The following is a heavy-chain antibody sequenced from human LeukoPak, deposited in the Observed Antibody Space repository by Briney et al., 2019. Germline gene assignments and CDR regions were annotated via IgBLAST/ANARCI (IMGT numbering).Heavy chain of an antibody. D-gene: IGHD6-13*01. Sequence: SQTLSLTCAISGDSVSNKRAAWNWLRQSPSRGLEWLGRTYYRSKWYNDYAVSVESRIIINPDTSKNQFSLQLNSVTPEDTAVYYCARDYWEQQLHLCHPWAQGTLVTVSA. V-gene: IGHV6-1*01. CDR2: TYYRSKWYN. CDR1: GDSVSNKRAA. CDR3: ARDYWEQQLHLCHP. J-gene: IGHJ5*02.